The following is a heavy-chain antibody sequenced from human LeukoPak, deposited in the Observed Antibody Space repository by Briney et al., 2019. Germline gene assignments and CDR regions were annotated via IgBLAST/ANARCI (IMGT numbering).Heavy chain of an antibody. D-gene: IGHD4-11*01. CDR2: IYYSGSTYT. V-gene: IGHV4-59*08. Sequence: SETLSLTCNVSGDSISYYYWGWIRQPPGKGLEWIGYIYYSGSTYTNYNPSLKSRVNISVDASKNLSSLNLSSVTGADTAMYYCARLTIVVPSFGVDVWGPGTTVTVSS. CDR3: ARLTIVVPSFGVDV. J-gene: IGHJ6*02. CDR1: GDSISYYY.